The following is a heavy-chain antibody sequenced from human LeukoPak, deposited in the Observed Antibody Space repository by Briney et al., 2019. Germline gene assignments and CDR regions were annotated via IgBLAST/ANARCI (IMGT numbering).Heavy chain of an antibody. J-gene: IGHJ3*02. D-gene: IGHD2-2*01. CDR1: GFTFSSYG. Sequence: PGGSLRLSCAASGFTFSSYGMNWVRQAPGKGLEWVAVIWYDGSNKYYADSVKGRFTISRDNSKNTLYLQMNSLRAEDTAVYYCAGDSTSDAFDIWGQGTMVTVSS. CDR2: IWYDGSNK. CDR3: AGDSTSDAFDI. V-gene: IGHV3-33*01.